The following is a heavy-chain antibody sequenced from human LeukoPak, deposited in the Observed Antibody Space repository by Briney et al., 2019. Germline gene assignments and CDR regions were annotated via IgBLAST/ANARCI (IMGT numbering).Heavy chain of an antibody. CDR2: IKQDGSEK. V-gene: IGHV3-7*05. CDR1: GFTFSSYW. CDR3: ARDPYSSSWSYGMDV. J-gene: IGHJ6*02. Sequence: GGSLRLSCTASGFTFSSYWMSWVCQTPEKWLEWVANIKQDGSEKVYVDSVKGRFTISRDNAKSSLYLQMSGLRAEDTAVYYCARDPYSSSWSYGMDVWGQGTTVTVSS. D-gene: IGHD6-13*01.